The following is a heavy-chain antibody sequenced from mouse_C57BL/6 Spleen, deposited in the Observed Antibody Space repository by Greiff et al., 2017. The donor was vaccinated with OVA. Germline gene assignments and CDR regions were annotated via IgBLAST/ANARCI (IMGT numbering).Heavy chain of an antibody. CDR2: ISSGSSTI. D-gene: IGHD1-1*01. CDR1: GFTFSDYG. CDR3: ARDFITTVVATSYYFDY. Sequence: EVKLVESGGGLVKPGGSLKLSCAASGFTFSDYGMHWVRQAPEKGLEWVAYISSGSSTIYYADTVKGRFTISRDNAKNTLFLQMTSLRSEDTAMYYCARDFITTVVATSYYFDYWGQGTTLTVSS. J-gene: IGHJ2*01. V-gene: IGHV5-17*01.